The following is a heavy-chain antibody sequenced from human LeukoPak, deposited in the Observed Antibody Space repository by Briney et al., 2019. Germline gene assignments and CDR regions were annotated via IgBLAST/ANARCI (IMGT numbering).Heavy chain of an antibody. CDR3: ARARGWQPNYYYYYMDV. Sequence: GGSLRLSCIPSGFTFNSYAMFWVRQAPGKGLEWVSLIWYDGSNKYYEDSVKGRFTVSRDNSKNTLYLQMNSLRAEDTAVYYCARARGWQPNYYYYYMDVWGTGTTVTVSS. CDR1: GFTFNSYA. CDR2: IWYDGSNK. J-gene: IGHJ6*03. D-gene: IGHD2-15*01. V-gene: IGHV3-33*07.